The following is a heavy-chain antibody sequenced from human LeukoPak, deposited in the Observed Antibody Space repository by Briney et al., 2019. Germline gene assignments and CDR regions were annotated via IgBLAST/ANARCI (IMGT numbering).Heavy chain of an antibody. D-gene: IGHD3-22*01. CDR2: ISSSGSTI. V-gene: IGHV3-11*01. Sequence: GGSLRLSCAASGFTFSDYYMSWIRQAPGKGLEWVSYISSSGSTIYYADSVKGRFTISRDNAKNPLYLQMNSLRAEDTAVYYCARDYHSMIVATRFDYWGQGTLVTVSS. CDR1: GFTFSDYY. J-gene: IGHJ4*02. CDR3: ARDYHSMIVATRFDY.